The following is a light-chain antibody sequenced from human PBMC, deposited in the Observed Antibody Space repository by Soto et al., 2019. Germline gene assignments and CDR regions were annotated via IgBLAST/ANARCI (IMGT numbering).Light chain of an antibody. CDR2: EGS. J-gene: IGLJ1*01. Sequence: QSALTQPASVSGSPGQSITISCTGTSSDVGSYNLVSWYQQHPGKAPKLMIYEGSKRPSGVTNRFSGSKSGNTASLTISWLQAEYEADYYCCSYAGSSTYVFGTGTKVTVL. CDR3: CSYAGSSTYV. CDR1: SSDVGSYNL. V-gene: IGLV2-23*01.